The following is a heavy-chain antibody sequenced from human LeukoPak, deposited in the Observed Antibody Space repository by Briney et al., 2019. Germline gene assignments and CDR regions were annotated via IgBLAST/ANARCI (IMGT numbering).Heavy chain of an antibody. D-gene: IGHD2-2*02. CDR3: ATAETHTFDAFDI. Sequence: GGSXRLSCAAAGFTFSSYAMSWARQAPGKGLEWVSAISGSGGSTYYADSVKGRFTISRDNSKNTLYLQMNSLRSEDTAVYYCATAETHTFDAFDIWGQGTMVTVSS. J-gene: IGHJ3*02. CDR2: ISGSGGST. V-gene: IGHV3-23*01. CDR1: GFTFSSYA.